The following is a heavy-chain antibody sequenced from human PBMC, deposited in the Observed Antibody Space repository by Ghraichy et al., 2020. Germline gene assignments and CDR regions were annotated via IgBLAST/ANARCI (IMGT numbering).Heavy chain of an antibody. J-gene: IGHJ4*02. CDR1: GFTFSSYA. CDR3: AKDLERVSYYYDSSVTVFDY. Sequence: GGSLRLSCAASGFTFSSYAMSWVRQAPGKGLEWVSAISGSGGSTYYADSVKGRFTISRDNSKNTLYLQMNSLRAEDTAVYYCAKDLERVSYYYDSSVTVFDYWGQGTLVTVSS. CDR2: ISGSGGST. D-gene: IGHD3-22*01. V-gene: IGHV3-23*01.